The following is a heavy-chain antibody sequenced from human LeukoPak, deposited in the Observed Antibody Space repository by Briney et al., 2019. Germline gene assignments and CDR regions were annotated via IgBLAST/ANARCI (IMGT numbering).Heavy chain of an antibody. CDR2: ISSDESEK. Sequence: GGSLRLSCAASGFTVNTYGMHWVRQAPGKGLEWVALISSDESEKYYADSVKGRFTISRDNAKNTLYLQMNSLRAEDTAVYYCARGRVHCSSTSCRPPYGMDVWGQGTTVTVSS. D-gene: IGHD2-2*01. V-gene: IGHV3-33*01. J-gene: IGHJ6*02. CDR1: GFTVNTYG. CDR3: ARGRVHCSSTSCRPPYGMDV.